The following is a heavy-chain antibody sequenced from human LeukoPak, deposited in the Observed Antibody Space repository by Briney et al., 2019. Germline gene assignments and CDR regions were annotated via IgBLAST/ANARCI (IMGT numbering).Heavy chain of an antibody. V-gene: IGHV3-30*02. CDR1: GFTFSSYG. Sequence: GGSLRLSCAASGFTFSSYGMHWVRQAPGKGLEWVAFIRYDGSNKYYADSVKGRFTISGDNSKNTLYLQMNSLRAEDTAVYYCAKAGLITWWDFDYWGQGTLVTVSS. D-gene: IGHD3-16*01. J-gene: IGHJ4*02. CDR3: AKAGLITWWDFDY. CDR2: IRYDGSNK.